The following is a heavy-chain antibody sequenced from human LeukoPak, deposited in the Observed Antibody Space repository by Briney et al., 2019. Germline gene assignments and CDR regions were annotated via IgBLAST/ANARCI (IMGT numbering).Heavy chain of an antibody. Sequence: SVKVSCKASGGTFSSYAISWVRQAPGQGLEWMGRIIPIFGIANYAQKFQGRVTITADKSTSTAYMELSSLRSEDTAVYYCARYYYDSSGFSQTFFDFWGQGTLVTVSS. CDR2: IIPIFGIA. V-gene: IGHV1-69*04. J-gene: IGHJ4*02. D-gene: IGHD3-22*01. CDR1: GGTFSSYA. CDR3: ARYYYDSSGFSQTFFDF.